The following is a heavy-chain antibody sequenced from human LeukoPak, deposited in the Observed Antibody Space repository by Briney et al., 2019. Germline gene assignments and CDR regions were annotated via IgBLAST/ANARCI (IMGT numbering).Heavy chain of an antibody. D-gene: IGHD5-18*01. CDR2: ISGSGGST. J-gene: IGHJ4*02. V-gene: IGHV3-23*01. Sequence: GGSLRLSCAASGFTFSSYAMSWVRQAPGKGLEWGSAISGSGGSTYYADSVKGRFTISRDNSKNTLYLQMNSLRAEDTAVYYCAKQQIHSLVQLWSSDYWGQGTLVTVSS. CDR3: AKQQIHSLVQLWSSDY. CDR1: GFTFSSYA.